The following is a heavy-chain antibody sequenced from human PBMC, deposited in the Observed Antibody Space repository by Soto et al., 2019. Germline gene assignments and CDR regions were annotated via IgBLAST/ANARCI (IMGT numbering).Heavy chain of an antibody. V-gene: IGHV3-23*01. CDR2: ISGSGVST. Sequence: GGSLRLSCAASGFTFNTYDVSWVRQAPGKGLEWVSGISGSGVSTYYADSVKGRFTISRDNSKNTLYLQMNSLRAEDTAVYYCAKESLYTSGWYFGYWGQGTLVTVSS. D-gene: IGHD6-19*01. CDR1: GFTFNTYD. CDR3: AKESLYTSGWYFGY. J-gene: IGHJ4*02.